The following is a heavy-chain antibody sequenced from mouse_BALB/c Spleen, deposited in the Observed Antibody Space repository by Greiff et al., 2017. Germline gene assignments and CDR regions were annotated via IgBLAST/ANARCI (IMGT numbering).Heavy chain of an antibody. CDR3: ARTDLPGFAY. V-gene: IGHV5-9-4*01. CDR2: ISSGGSYT. Sequence: EVKLMESGGGLVQPGGSRKLSCAASGFTFSSYAMSWVRQSPEKRLEWVAEISSGGSYTYYPDTVTGRFTISRDNAKNTLYLEMSSLRSEDTAMYYCARTDLPGFAYWGQGTLVTVSA. J-gene: IGHJ3*01. D-gene: IGHD2-1*01. CDR1: GFTFSSYA.